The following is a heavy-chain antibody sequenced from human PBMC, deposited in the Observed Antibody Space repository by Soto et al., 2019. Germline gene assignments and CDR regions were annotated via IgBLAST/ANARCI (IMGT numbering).Heavy chain of an antibody. CDR3: AEGASTTVFAFIEY. CDR2: ISWNSGNL. V-gene: IGHV3-9*01. Sequence: EVQLVESGGGLVQPGRSLRLSCAASGFTFDDYAMHWVRQGPGKGLEWVSSISWNSGNLGYADSVKGRFTISRDKAKYSLYLQMNSLRGEDTALYYCAEGASTTVFAFIEYWGQGILVIVSS. J-gene: IGHJ4*02. CDR1: GFTFDDYA. D-gene: IGHD4-17*01.